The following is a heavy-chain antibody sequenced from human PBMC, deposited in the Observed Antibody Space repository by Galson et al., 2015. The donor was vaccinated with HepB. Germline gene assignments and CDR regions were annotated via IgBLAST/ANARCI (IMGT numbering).Heavy chain of an antibody. Sequence: SLRLSCAASGFTFSDYYMSWIRQAPGKGLEWVSYISSSGSTIYYAGSVKGRFTISRDNAKNSLYLQMNSLRAEDTAVYYCARDLSRELPGGGDAFDIWGQGTMVTVSS. CDR2: ISSSGSTI. D-gene: IGHD1-26*01. CDR3: ARDLSRELPGGGDAFDI. CDR1: GFTFSDYY. J-gene: IGHJ3*02. V-gene: IGHV3-11*01.